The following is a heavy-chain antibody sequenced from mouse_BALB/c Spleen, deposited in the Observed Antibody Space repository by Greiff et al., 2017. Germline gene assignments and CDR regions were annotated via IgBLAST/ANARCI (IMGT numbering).Heavy chain of an antibody. D-gene: IGHD1-1*01. Sequence: EVQRVESGGGLVPPGGSRKLSCAASGFTFSSFGMHWVRQAPEKGLEWVAYISSGSSTIYYADTVKGRFTITRDNPKNTLFLQMTSQRSEDTAMYYCACAGYYGSRNYYAIDYWGQGTSVTVSA. J-gene: IGHJ4*01. V-gene: IGHV5-17*02. CDR1: GFTFSSFG. CDR3: ACAGYYGSRNYYAIDY. CDR2: ISSGSSTI.